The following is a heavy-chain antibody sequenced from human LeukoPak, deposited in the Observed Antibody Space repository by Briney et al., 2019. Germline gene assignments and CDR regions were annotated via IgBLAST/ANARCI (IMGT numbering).Heavy chain of an antibody. V-gene: IGHV1-2*06. Sequence: ASVRVSCKASGYTFTAYYMHWVRQAPGQGLEWMGRINPNSGDTNYAQKFQGRVTMTRDTSINTAYMELSRLRSDDTAVYYCARVAAAEFDYWGQGTLVTVSS. D-gene: IGHD6-25*01. CDR2: INPNSGDT. CDR3: ARVAAAEFDY. J-gene: IGHJ4*02. CDR1: GYTFTAYY.